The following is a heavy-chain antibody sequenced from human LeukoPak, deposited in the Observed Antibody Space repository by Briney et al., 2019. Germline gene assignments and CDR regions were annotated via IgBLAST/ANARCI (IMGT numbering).Heavy chain of an antibody. CDR1: GFNFDAYW. CDR2: ISTDGATT. CDR3: ARAGQGFDS. J-gene: IGHJ5*01. V-gene: IGHV3-74*01. Sequence: GGSLRLSCSASGFNFDAYWIHWVRQGPGKGLVWVSRISTDGATTSYADPVKGRFTISRDNAKNTLYLQMNSLRVEDTAVYYCARAGQGFDSWGQGTLVTVSS.